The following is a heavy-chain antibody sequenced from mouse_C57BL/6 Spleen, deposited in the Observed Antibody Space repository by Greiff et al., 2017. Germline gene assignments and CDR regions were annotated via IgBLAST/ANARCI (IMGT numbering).Heavy chain of an antibody. CDR3: ARSRYDGYHGGFAY. D-gene: IGHD2-3*01. J-gene: IGHJ3*01. CDR1: GYAFSSSW. Sequence: VKLMESGPELVKPGASVKISCKASGYAFSSSWMNWVKQRPGKGLEWIGRIYPGDGDTNYNGKFKGKATLTADKSSSTAYMQLSSLTSEDSAVYFCARSRYDGYHGGFAYWGQGTLVTVSA. V-gene: IGHV1-82*01. CDR2: IYPGDGDT.